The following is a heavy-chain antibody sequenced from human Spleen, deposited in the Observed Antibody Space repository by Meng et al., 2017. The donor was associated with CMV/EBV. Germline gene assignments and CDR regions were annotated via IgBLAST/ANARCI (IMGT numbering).Heavy chain of an antibody. CDR2: ISYTGYI. V-gene: IGHV4-59*01. CDR3: AGPDDMGSSPHDPFDM. J-gene: IGHJ6*02. Sequence: SETLSLTCTVSGASISSNYWSWSRRPPGKGLEYIGSISYTGYIEYNPSLKGRVTISLDTSKNHFSLKLTSVTAADTAMYYCAGPDDMGSSPHDPFDMWGQGTTVTVSS. CDR1: GASISSNY. D-gene: IGHD1-1*01.